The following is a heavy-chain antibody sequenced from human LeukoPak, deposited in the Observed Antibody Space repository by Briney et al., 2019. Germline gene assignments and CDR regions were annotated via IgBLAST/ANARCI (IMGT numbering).Heavy chain of an antibody. V-gene: IGHV3-23*01. D-gene: IGHD5-18*01. Sequence: GGSLRLSCAASGFTFNNYAMPWVRQAPGKGLEWVSVINGGGSSYYADSVKGRFTVSRDNSKNTLSLQMNSLRDEDTAVYYCAKGQGYNYGDSIDYWGQGTLVTVSS. CDR1: GFTFNNYA. J-gene: IGHJ4*02. CDR3: AKGQGYNYGDSIDY. CDR2: INGGGSS.